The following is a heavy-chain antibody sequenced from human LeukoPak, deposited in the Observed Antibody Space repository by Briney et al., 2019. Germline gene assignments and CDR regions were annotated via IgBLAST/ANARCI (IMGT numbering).Heavy chain of an antibody. CDR3: ASQGSGYEIDY. Sequence: SETLSLTCAVYGGSFIGYYWSWIRQPPGKGLEWIGEINHSGSTNYNPSLKSRVTISVDTSKNQFSLKLSSVTAADTAVYYCASQGSGYEIDYWGQGTLVTVSS. J-gene: IGHJ4*02. V-gene: IGHV4-34*01. D-gene: IGHD3-22*01. CDR2: INHSGST. CDR1: GGSFIGYY.